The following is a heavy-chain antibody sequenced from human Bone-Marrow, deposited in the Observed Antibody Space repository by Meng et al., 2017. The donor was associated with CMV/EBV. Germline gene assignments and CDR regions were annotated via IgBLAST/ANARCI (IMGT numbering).Heavy chain of an antibody. CDR2: ISSSSSYI. J-gene: IGHJ4*02. Sequence: GGSLRLSCAASGFTFSSYSMNWVRQAPGKRLEWVSSISSSSSYIYYADSVKGRFTISRDNAKNSLYLQMNSLRAEDTAVYYCARDLGSSRYCSSTSCTQGGFDYWGQGTLVTVSS. V-gene: IGHV3-21*01. CDR3: ARDLGSSRYCSSTSCTQGGFDY. D-gene: IGHD2-2*01. CDR1: GFTFSSYS.